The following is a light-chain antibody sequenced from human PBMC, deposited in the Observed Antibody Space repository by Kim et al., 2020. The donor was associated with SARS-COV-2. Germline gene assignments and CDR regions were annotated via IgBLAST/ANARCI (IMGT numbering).Light chain of an antibody. CDR3: SSYTSSSTWV. J-gene: IGLJ3*02. CDR2: DVS. CDR1: SSDVGGYNY. Sequence: GQSITISCTGTSSDVGGYNYVSWYQHHPGKAPNLMIYDVSNRPSGVSNRFSGSKSGNTASLTISGLQAEDEADYYCSSYTSSSTWVFGGGTQLTVL. V-gene: IGLV2-14*03.